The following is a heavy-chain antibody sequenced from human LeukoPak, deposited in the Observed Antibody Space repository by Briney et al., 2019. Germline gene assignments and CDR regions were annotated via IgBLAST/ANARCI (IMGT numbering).Heavy chain of an antibody. V-gene: IGHV3-53*05. CDR2: IYSGGST. Sequence: GGSLRLSCAASGFTFSSYSMNWVRQAPGKGLEWVSVIYSGGSTYYADSVKGRFTISRDNSKNTLYLQMNSLRSEDTAVYYCARDARTTYCSSTSCYTFTVGDYWGQGTLVTVSS. D-gene: IGHD2-2*02. CDR3: ARDARTTYCSSTSCYTFTVGDY. J-gene: IGHJ4*02. CDR1: GFTFSSYS.